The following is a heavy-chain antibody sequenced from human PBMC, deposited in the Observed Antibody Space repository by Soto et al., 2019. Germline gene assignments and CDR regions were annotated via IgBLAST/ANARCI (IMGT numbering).Heavy chain of an antibody. V-gene: IGHV3-30-3*01. Sequence: QVQLVESGGGVVQPGRSLRLSCAASGFTFSSYAMHWVRQAPGKGLEWVAVISHDASNKYYADSVKGRFTISRDNSKNTLYLQMNSLRAEDTAVYYCAKGATDYYDGSGPIDYWGQGTLVTVFS. CDR3: AKGATDYYDGSGPIDY. CDR2: ISHDASNK. D-gene: IGHD3-22*01. J-gene: IGHJ4*02. CDR1: GFTFSSYA.